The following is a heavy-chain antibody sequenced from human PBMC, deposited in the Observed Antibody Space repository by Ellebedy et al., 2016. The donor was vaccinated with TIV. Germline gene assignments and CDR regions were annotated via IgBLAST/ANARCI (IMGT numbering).Heavy chain of an antibody. CDR3: ARVRYSGNYYPYFDY. J-gene: IGHJ4*02. D-gene: IGHD1-26*01. V-gene: IGHV4-38-2*02. Sequence: SETLSLXXTVSGYSISSGYYWGWIRQPPGKGLEWIGSIYHSGSTDYNPSLKSRVTMSVDTSKDQFSLKLSSVTAADTAVYFCARVRYSGNYYPYFDYWGQGTLVTVSS. CDR1: GYSISSGYY. CDR2: IYHSGST.